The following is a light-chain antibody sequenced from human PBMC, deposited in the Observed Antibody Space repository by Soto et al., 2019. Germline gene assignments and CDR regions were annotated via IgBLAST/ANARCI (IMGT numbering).Light chain of an antibody. CDR3: CTYTTTTSRV. CDR2: DVS. V-gene: IGLV2-14*03. J-gene: IGLJ1*01. CDR1: SSDVGHYNY. Sequence: QSVLTQPASVSGSPGQSITISCTGTSSDVGHYNYVSWYQQHPGNAPKLVIYDVSIRASGVSDHFSGSKSGNTASLTISGLQAEDEADYYCCTYTTTTSRVFGTGTKVTVL.